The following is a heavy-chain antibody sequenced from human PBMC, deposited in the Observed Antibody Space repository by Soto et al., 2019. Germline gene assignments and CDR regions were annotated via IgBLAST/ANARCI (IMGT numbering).Heavy chain of an antibody. Sequence: QAQLVQSGAEVKEPGASVKVSCKASGYSFTTSGITWVRQAPGQGLEWMGWISTYNGNTKYAQKLQDRVTLTTDTSTSTAYMELRSLRSDDTAVYYCARRLYGDYDYWGQGTLVTVSS. D-gene: IGHD4-17*01. J-gene: IGHJ4*02. CDR3: ARRLYGDYDY. V-gene: IGHV1-18*01. CDR2: ISTYNGNT. CDR1: GYSFTTSG.